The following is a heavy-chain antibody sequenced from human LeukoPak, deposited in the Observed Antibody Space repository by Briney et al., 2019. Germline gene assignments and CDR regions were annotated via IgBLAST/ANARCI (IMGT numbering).Heavy chain of an antibody. CDR2: IYSGGST. D-gene: IGHD3-22*01. J-gene: IGHJ4*02. V-gene: IGHV3-66*01. Sequence: GGSLRLSCAASGFTVSSNYMSWVRQAPGKGLEWVSVIYSGGSTYYADSVKGRFTISRDNSKNTLYLQMNGLRAEDTAVYYCARAVYYYDSSGYYLGEEDYWGQGTLVTVSS. CDR1: GFTVSSNY. CDR3: ARAVYYYDSSGYYLGEEDY.